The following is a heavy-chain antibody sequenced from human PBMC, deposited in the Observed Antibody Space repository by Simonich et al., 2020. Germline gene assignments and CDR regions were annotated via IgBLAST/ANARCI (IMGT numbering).Heavy chain of an antibody. CDR3: ARVRFEAFDI. J-gene: IGHJ3*02. Sequence: QVQLVQSGAEVKKPGASVKVSCKASGYTFTGYYMHWVRQAPGQGLGGVGWINPNSGGTNYAQKVQGRVTMTRDTSSSTAYMELSRLRSDDTAVYYCARVRFEAFDIWGQGTMVTVSS. CDR1: GYTFTGYY. V-gene: IGHV1-2*02. CDR2: INPNSGGT.